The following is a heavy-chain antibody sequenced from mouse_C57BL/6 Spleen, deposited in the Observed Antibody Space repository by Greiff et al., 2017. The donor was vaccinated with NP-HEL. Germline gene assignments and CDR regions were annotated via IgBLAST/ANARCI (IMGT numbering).Heavy chain of an antibody. CDR1: GFTFSDYG. CDR2: ISSGSSTI. D-gene: IGHD2-12*01. V-gene: IGHV5-17*01. J-gene: IGHJ4*01. Sequence: EVQLVESGGGLVKPGGSLKLSCAASGFTFSDYGMHWVRQAPEKGLEWVAYISSGSSTIYYVDTVKGRFTISRDNAKNTLFLQMSSLRSEDTAMYYCAQDDDGGMDYWGQGTSVTVSS. CDR3: AQDDDGGMDY.